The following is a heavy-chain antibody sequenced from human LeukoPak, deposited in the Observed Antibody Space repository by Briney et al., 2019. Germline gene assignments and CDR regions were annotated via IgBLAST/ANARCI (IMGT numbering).Heavy chain of an antibody. Sequence: DSLKVSCKASGYTFTSYDINWVRQATGQGLEWMGWMNPTSGNIGHAQNFQGRVTMTRNTSISTAYMELSSLRSEGTAVYYCLVGDTRFDYWGQGTLVTVSS. V-gene: IGHV1-8*01. CDR1: GYTFTSYD. CDR2: MNPTSGNI. D-gene: IGHD2-15*01. CDR3: LVGDTRFDY. J-gene: IGHJ4*02.